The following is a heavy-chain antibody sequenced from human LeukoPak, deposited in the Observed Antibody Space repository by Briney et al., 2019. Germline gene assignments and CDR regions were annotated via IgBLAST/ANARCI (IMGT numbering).Heavy chain of an antibody. CDR2: IYYSGNT. D-gene: IGHD4-17*01. Sequence: SETLSLTCTVSGGSVSTSSYYWGWIRQPPGRGLEWTGSIYYSGNTYYNPSLKSRVTISVDTSKNQFSLKLGSVTAADTAVYYCARNQRDYLFDYWGQGTLVTVSS. V-gene: IGHV4-39*01. CDR1: GGSVSTSSYY. J-gene: IGHJ4*02. CDR3: ARNQRDYLFDY.